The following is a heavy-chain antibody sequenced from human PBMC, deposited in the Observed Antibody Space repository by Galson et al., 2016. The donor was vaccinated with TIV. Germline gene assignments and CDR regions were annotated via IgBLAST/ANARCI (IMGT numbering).Heavy chain of an antibody. V-gene: IGHV1-2*02. CDR1: GYIFINYY. CDR3: ARVNWARAFDY. CDR2: FNPDSVAT. J-gene: IGHJ4*02. Sequence: SVKVSCKASGYIFINYYIHWVRQAPGQGLEWLGWFNPDSVATQYAQKFQGRVTMTRDTSISTAYMELRRLISDDTAVYYCARVNWARAFDYWGQGTQVTVSS. D-gene: IGHD7-27*01.